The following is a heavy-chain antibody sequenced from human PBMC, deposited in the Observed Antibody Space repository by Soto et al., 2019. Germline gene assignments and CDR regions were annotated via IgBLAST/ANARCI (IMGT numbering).Heavy chain of an antibody. CDR2: ISDSGDRT. Sequence: EVQLLESGGGLVQPGGSLTLSCAASGVTLSMYAVTWVRQAPGKGLEWVSSISDSGDRTYYTDSVKGRFTVSRDTSKNTVYLPMRSLRGEDTAVYYCAKEVEGDWFYWDFWGQGTLVTVSS. V-gene: IGHV3-23*01. CDR3: AKEVEGDWFYWDF. CDR1: GVTLSMYA. D-gene: IGHD3-9*01. J-gene: IGHJ4*02.